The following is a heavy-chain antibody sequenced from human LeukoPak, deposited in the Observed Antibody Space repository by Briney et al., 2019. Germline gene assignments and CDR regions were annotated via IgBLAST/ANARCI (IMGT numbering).Heavy chain of an antibody. CDR2: IYYSGST. J-gene: IGHJ2*01. D-gene: IGHD3-10*01. V-gene: IGHV4-59*01. CDR1: GGSISSYY. Sequence: QPSETLSLTCTVSGGSISSYYWSWIRQPPGKGLEWIGYIYYSGSTNYNPSLKSRVTISVDTSKNQFSLKLSSVTAADTAVYYCASLDLLLWFGEYADWYFDLWGRGTLVTVSS. CDR3: ASLDLLLWFGEYADWYFDL.